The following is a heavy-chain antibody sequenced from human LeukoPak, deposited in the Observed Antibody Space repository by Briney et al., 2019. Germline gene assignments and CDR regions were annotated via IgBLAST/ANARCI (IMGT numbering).Heavy chain of an antibody. CDR1: GYSFTSYW. Sequence: GESLKISCKGSGYSFTSYWIGWVRQMPGKGLEWMGIIYPGDSDTRNSPSFQGQVTISADKSISTAYLQWSSLKASDTAMYYCATTLYCGGDCYSPVRPYAFDIWGQGTMVTVSS. CDR2: IYPGDSDT. J-gene: IGHJ3*02. D-gene: IGHD2-21*01. V-gene: IGHV5-51*01. CDR3: ATTLYCGGDCYSPVRPYAFDI.